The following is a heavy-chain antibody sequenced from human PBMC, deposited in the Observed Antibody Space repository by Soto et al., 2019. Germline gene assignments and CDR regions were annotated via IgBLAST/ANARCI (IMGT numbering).Heavy chain of an antibody. CDR1: GYTFTSYG. D-gene: IGHD3-9*01. V-gene: IGHV1-18*04. J-gene: IGHJ6*04. CDR2: ISAYNGNT. Sequence: ASVQVSCKASGYTFTSYGISWVRQAPGQGLEWMGWISAYNGNTNYAQKLQGRVTMTTDTSTSTAYMELRSLRSDDTAVYYCAGVVWGYDITTGYYLAHFVMDGWGKGTTVTV. CDR3: AGVVWGYDITTGYYLAHFVMDG.